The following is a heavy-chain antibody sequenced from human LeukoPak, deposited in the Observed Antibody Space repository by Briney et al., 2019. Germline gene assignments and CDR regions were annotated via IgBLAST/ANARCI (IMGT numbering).Heavy chain of an antibody. J-gene: IGHJ5*02. CDR3: ARGRSRYYDSSGYQTASYNWFDP. V-gene: IGHV4-30-2*01. D-gene: IGHD3-22*01. CDR1: GGSISSGGYS. CDR2: IYHSGST. Sequence: SKTLSLTCAVSGGSISSGGYSWSWIRQPPGKGLEWIGYIYHSGSTNYNPSLKSRVTISVDTSKNQFSLKLSSVTAADTAVYYCARGRSRYYDSSGYQTASYNWFDPWGQGTLVTVSS.